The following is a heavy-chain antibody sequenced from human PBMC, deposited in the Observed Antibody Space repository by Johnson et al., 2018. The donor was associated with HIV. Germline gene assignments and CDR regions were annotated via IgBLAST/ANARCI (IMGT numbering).Heavy chain of an antibody. Sequence: MLLVESGGGLIQPGGSLRLSCAASGFTVSGKYMTWVRQAPGTGLEWVSLIYSGGSTSYADSVKGRFTISRDNSKNFLYLQMNSLRPEDTAVYYCARDGRDLVTRGSFDVWGQGTVVTVSS. CDR3: ARDGRDLVTRGSFDV. V-gene: IGHV3-66*03. D-gene: IGHD5-18*01. CDR1: GFTVSGKY. CDR2: IYSGGST. J-gene: IGHJ3*01.